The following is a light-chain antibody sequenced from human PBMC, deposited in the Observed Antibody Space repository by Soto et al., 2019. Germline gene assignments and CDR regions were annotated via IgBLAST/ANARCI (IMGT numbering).Light chain of an antibody. CDR1: QSVSSY. CDR2: DAS. CDR3: PQRSAYVS. V-gene: IGKV3-11*01. Sequence: EIVLTQSPATLSLSPGERATLSCRASQSVSSYLAWYQQKPGQAPRLLIYDASNRATGIPARFSGSGSGTDFTLTISSLEPEDFEVYSSPQRSAYVSFGGGTKVEIK. J-gene: IGKJ4*01.